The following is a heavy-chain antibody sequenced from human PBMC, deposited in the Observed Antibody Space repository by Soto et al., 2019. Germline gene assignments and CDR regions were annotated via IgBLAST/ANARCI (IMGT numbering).Heavy chain of an antibody. D-gene: IGHD6-13*01. CDR2: VYRTGST. CDR1: GGSISTSNW. CDR3: ARARATIAAAAIFDC. J-gene: IGHJ4*02. Sequence: QVQLQESGPGLVKPSGTLSLTCAVSGGSISTSNWWSWVHQPPGKGLEWIGEVYRTGSTNYNPSLESRLTXSXAXSXXQFSLKLTSVTAADTAVYYCARARATIAAAAIFDCWGQGTLVTVSS. V-gene: IGHV4-4*02.